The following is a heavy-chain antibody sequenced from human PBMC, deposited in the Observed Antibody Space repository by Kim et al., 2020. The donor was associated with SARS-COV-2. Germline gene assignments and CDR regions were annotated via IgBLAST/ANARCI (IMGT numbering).Heavy chain of an antibody. J-gene: IGHJ4*02. D-gene: IGHD3-22*01. CDR2: IYDTGNT. CDR1: GVSISSNY. CDR3: ARRDYDGNGYYYFDF. V-gene: IGHV4-59*13. Sequence: SETLSLTCNVSGVSISSNYWSWIRQPPGKGLEWIGYIYDTGNTKYNPSLKRRVTISAGTSKNQFSLKLTSVTAADTAVYYCARRDYDGNGYYYFDFWGQG.